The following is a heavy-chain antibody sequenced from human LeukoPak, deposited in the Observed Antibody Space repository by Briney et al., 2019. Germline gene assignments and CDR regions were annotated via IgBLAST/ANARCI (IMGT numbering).Heavy chain of an antibody. J-gene: IGHJ4*02. V-gene: IGHV3-11*04. Sequence: GGSLRLSCVASGFTFSAYYMTWIRQAPGKGLEWLAYISESGTTIHYADSVKGRFTVSRDNTKNSLYLQMNSLRAEDTAVYYCATVRYSVGCSNVPFDDWRRGTLVTVFS. CDR1: GFTFSAYY. CDR3: ATVRYSVGCSNVPFDD. CDR2: ISESGTTI. D-gene: IGHD1-26*01.